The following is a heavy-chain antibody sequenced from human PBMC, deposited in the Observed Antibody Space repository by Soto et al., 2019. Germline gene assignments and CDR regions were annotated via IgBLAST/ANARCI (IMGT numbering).Heavy chain of an antibody. V-gene: IGHV3-7*01. Sequence: PGGSLRLSCAASGFTFSSYWMSWVRQAPGKGLEWVANIKQDGSEKYYVDSVKGRFTISRDNAKNSLYLQMNSLRAEDTAVYYCARDPSSSGEPRAILGWFDPWGQGTLVTVSS. CDR3: ARDPSSSGEPRAILGWFDP. CDR1: GFTFSSYW. D-gene: IGHD3-3*01. J-gene: IGHJ5*02. CDR2: IKQDGSEK.